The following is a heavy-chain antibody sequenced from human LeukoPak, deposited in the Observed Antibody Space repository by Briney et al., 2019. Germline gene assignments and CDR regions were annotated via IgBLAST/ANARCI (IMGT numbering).Heavy chain of an antibody. CDR2: IYPSGTT. J-gene: IGHJ4*02. D-gene: IGHD5-12*01. CDR3: ARGIGYLNFDS. CDR1: GGFISSGNYY. Sequence: PSQTLSLTCTVSGGFISSGNYYWSWIRQPAGKGLEWIGRIYPSGTTNYNPSLKSRVTISLDTSTNHFSLRLSSVTAADTALYYCARGIGYLNFDSWGQGTLVTVSS. V-gene: IGHV4-61*02.